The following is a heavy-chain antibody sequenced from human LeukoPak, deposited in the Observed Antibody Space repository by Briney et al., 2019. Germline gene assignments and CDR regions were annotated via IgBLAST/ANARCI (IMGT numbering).Heavy chain of an antibody. CDR2: INHSGST. CDR1: GGSFSGYY. Sequence: PSETLSLTCAVYGGSFSGYYWSWIRQPPGKGLEWIGEINHSGSTNYNPSLKSRVTISVDTSKNQFSLKLSSVTAADTAVYYCARGPAFHYWGQGTLVTXSS. J-gene: IGHJ4*02. CDR3: ARGPAFHY. V-gene: IGHV4-34*01.